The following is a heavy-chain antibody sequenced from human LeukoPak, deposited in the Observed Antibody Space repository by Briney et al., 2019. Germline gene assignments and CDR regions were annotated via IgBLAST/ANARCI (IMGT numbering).Heavy chain of an antibody. J-gene: IGHJ6*02. V-gene: IGHV3-30-3*01. Sequence: GGSLRLSCAASGFTFSSYAMHWVRQAPGKGLEWVAVISYDGSNKYYADSVKGRFTISRDNSKNTLYLQMNSLRAEDTAVYYCARDGGRIAAAGIVYYYYGMDAWGQGTTVTVSS. CDR2: ISYDGSNK. D-gene: IGHD6-13*01. CDR3: ARDGGRIAAAGIVYYYYGMDA. CDR1: GFTFSSYA.